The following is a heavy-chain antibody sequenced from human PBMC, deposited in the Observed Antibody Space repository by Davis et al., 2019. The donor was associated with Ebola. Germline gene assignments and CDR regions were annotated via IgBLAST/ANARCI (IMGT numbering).Heavy chain of an antibody. CDR3: ARVGCSSTSCSYYYYYYMDV. D-gene: IGHD2-2*01. Sequence: ESLKISCAASGFTFSTYSMNWVRQPPGKGLEWIGSIYYTGTTYYNPSLKSRVTISVDKSKNQLSLKLNSVTATDTAVYYCARVGCSSTSCSYYYYYYMDVWGKGTTVTVSS. CDR1: GFTFSTYS. CDR2: IYYTGTT. J-gene: IGHJ6*03. V-gene: IGHV4-39*07.